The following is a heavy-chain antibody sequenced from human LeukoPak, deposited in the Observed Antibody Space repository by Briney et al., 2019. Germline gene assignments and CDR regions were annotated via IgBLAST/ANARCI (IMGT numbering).Heavy chain of an antibody. J-gene: IGHJ6*02. CDR2: IYYSGST. Sequence: SETLSLTCTVSGGSMNNRDYYWSWIRQPPGKGLEWLGYIYYSGSTYYNPSLKSRITISEDTPKNQFSLKLKSVTAADTAVYYCARARDNCSGGSCYSLYGMDVWGQGTTVTVSS. D-gene: IGHD2-15*01. CDR1: GGSMNNRDYY. V-gene: IGHV4-30-4*01. CDR3: ARARDNCSGGSCYSLYGMDV.